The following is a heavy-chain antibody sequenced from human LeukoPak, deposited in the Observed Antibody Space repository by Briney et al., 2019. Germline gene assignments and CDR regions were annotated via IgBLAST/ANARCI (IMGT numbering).Heavy chain of an antibody. J-gene: IGHJ6*02. CDR1: GFTFSSSW. V-gene: IGHV3-74*01. CDR3: ARDSSYSMDV. Sequence: GGSLRLSCAASGFTFSSSWMHWVRQAPGKGLVWVSHINSDGSSTSYAGSVKGRFTIPRDNAKNTVYLQMNSLRAEDTAVYYCARDSSYSMDVWGQGTTVTVSS. D-gene: IGHD6-13*01. CDR2: INSDGSST.